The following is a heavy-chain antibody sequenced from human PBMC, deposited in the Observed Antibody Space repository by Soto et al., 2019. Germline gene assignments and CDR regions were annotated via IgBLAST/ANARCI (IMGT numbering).Heavy chain of an antibody. J-gene: IGHJ6*02. CDR1: GFKFGDFA. CDR3: AKDIGGSTGWYGGMDV. V-gene: IGHV3-43D*04. Sequence: QTGGSLRLSCAASGFKFGDFAMYWVRQAPGKGLEWVSLNSWDGGSRYYSDAVKGRFTVSRDNSKNTLYLEMNSLRVEDTAVYFCAKDIGGSTGWYGGMDVWGRGTTVTVSS. CDR2: NSWDGGSR. D-gene: IGHD6-19*01.